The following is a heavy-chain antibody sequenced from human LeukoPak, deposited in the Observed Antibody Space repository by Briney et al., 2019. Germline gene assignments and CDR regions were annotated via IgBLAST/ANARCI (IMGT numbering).Heavy chain of an antibody. CDR2: IYHSGST. D-gene: IGHD1-26*01. V-gene: IGHV4-38-2*02. CDR3: ARSGSYDGHFDY. CDR1: GYSISSGYY. J-gene: IGHJ4*02. Sequence: SETLSLTCTVSGYSISSGYYWGWIRQPPGKGLEWIGSIYHSGSTYYNPSLKSRVTISVDTSKNQFSLKLSSVTAADTAVYYCARSGSYDGHFDYWGQGTLVTVSS.